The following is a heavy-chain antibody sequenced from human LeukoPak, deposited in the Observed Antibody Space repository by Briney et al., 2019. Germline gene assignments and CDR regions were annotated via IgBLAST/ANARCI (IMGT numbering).Heavy chain of an antibody. J-gene: IGHJ4*02. D-gene: IGHD3-10*01. V-gene: IGHV3-74*01. CDR3: ARPPRGFGFDY. Sequence: GGSLRLSCAASGLSFSSYWMHWVRQGPGKGLVWVSRINGDGTSTSYADSVKGRFTISRDNARNTVYLQVNSLRVEDTAVYYCARPPRGFGFDYWGLGTLVTVSS. CDR1: GLSFSSYW. CDR2: INGDGTST.